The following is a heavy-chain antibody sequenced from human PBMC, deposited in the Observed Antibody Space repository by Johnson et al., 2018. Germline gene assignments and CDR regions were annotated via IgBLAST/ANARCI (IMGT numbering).Heavy chain of an antibody. V-gene: IGHV3-21*01. J-gene: IGHJ6*02. D-gene: IGHD4-17*01. Sequence: VQLVESGGGLVKPGGSLRLSCAASGFTFSSYSMNWVRQAPGKGLEWVSSISSSSSTIYYADSVQGRFTISRDNAKNSLYLQLNSLRAEDPAVYYWARDVSKYGDYNYGMDVWGQGPTVTVSS. CDR2: ISSSSSTI. CDR1: GFTFSSYS. CDR3: ARDVSKYGDYNYGMDV.